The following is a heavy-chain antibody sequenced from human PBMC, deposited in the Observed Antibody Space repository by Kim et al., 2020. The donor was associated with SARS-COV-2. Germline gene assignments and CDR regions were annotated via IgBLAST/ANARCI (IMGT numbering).Heavy chain of an antibody. V-gene: IGHV1-2*04. CDR3: ARDLRPAEYFDWFNYYYYYGMDV. J-gene: IGHJ6*02. Sequence: ASVKVSCKASGYTFTGYYMHWVRQAPGQGLEWMGWINPNSGGTNYAQKFQGWVTMTRDTSISTAYMELSRLRSDDTAVYYCARDLRPAEYFDWFNYYYYYGMDVWGQGTTVTVSS. CDR2: INPNSGGT. D-gene: IGHD3-9*01. CDR1: GYTFTGYY.